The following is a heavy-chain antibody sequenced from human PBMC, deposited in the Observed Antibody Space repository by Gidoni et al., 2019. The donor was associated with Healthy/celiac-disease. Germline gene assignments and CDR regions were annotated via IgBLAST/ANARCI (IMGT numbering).Heavy chain of an antibody. CDR1: GYRFSSSW. D-gene: IGHD2-15*01. Sequence: EVQLVQSGTEVKKPGESLRISCKGSGYRFSSSWISWVRQIPGKGLEWMGRVDPSDSYANYSPSFQGHVTISADKSISTAYLQWSSLRASDTAMYFCARQGGSSDYYYYMDVWGKGTTVTVSS. CDR3: ARQGGSSDYYYYMDV. V-gene: IGHV5-10-1*03. J-gene: IGHJ6*03. CDR2: VDPSDSYA.